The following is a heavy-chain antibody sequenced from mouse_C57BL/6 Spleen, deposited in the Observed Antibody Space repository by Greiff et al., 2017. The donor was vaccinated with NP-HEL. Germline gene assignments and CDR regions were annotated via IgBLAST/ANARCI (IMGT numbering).Heavy chain of an antibody. CDR2: IDPSDSYT. CDR3: ARGRYAMDY. V-gene: IGHV1-69*01. J-gene: IGHJ4*01. CDR1: GYTFTSYW. Sequence: VQLQQSGAELVMPGASVKLSCKASGYTFTSYWMHWVKQRLGQGLEWIGEIDPSDSYTNYNQKFKGKSTLTVDKSSSTAYMQLSSLTSEDSAVYYCARGRYAMDYWGQGTSVTVSS.